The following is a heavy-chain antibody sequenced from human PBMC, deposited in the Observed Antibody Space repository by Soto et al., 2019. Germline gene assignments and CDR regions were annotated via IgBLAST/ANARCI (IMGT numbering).Heavy chain of an antibody. D-gene: IGHD5-18*01. CDR2: IYYSGST. Sequence: SETLSLTCTVSGGSISSSSYYWGWIRQPPGKGLEWIGSIYYSGSTYYNPSLKSRVTISVDTSKNQFSLKLSSVTAADTAVYYCARLAAMVLNYFDYWGQGTLVT. V-gene: IGHV4-39*01. CDR3: ARLAAMVLNYFDY. J-gene: IGHJ4*02. CDR1: GGSISSSSYY.